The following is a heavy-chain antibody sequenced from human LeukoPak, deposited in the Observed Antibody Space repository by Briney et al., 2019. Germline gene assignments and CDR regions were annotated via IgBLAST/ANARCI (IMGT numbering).Heavy chain of an antibody. CDR1: GYTFTGYY. CDR2: INPNSGST. V-gene: IGHV1-2*02. D-gene: IGHD4-17*01. Sequence: ASVKVSCKASGYTFTGYYMHWVRQAPGQGLEWMGWINPNSGSTNYAQKFQGRVTMTRDTSISTAYMELSRLRSDDTAVYYCARGGGVWVTTFNYWGKGTLVTVSS. CDR3: ARGGGVWVTTFNY. J-gene: IGHJ4*02.